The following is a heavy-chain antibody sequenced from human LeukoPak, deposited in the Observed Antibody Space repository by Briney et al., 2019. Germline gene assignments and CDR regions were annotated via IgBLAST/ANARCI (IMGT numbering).Heavy chain of an antibody. CDR2: IYYSGGT. D-gene: IGHD2-15*01. Sequence: PSETLSLTRTVSCGSITRNYWSSIRQPPGKGLEWIGYIYYSGGTNYNPSLKSRVTISRNTSKNQFSLKRTSVTAADTSVYYCARLTHYTPAFDYWGQGTLVTVSS. CDR1: CGSITRNY. J-gene: IGHJ4*02. V-gene: IGHV4-59*08. CDR3: ARLTHYTPAFDY.